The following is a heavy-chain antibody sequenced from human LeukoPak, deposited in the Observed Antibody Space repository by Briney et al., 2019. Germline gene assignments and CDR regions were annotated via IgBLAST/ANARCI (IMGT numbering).Heavy chain of an antibody. CDR1: GYTFTSYA. V-gene: IGHV1-69*13. CDR3: ARADGGVVGAEEEGADAFDI. CDR2: IIPIFGTA. Sequence: AASVKVSCKASGYTFTSYAMHWVRQAPGQRLEWMGGIIPIFGTANYAQKFQGRVTITADESTSTAYMELSSLRSEDTAVYYCARADGGVVGAEEEGADAFDIWGQGTMVTVSS. D-gene: IGHD1-26*01. J-gene: IGHJ3*02.